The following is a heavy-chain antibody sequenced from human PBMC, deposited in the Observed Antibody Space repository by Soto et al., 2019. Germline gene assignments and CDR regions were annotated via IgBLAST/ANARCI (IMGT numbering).Heavy chain of an antibody. CDR3: AKDSGDVDTAMDYFDY. V-gene: IGHV3-23*01. CDR2: ISGSASST. J-gene: IGHJ4*02. CDR1: GFTFNNYA. D-gene: IGHD5-18*01. Sequence: RLSCAASGFTFNNYAMSWVRQAPGKGLEWVSGISGSASSTHYADSVKGRFTISRDNSKNTLYLQMSSLRAEDTAVYYCAKDSGDVDTAMDYFDYWGQGTLVTVSS.